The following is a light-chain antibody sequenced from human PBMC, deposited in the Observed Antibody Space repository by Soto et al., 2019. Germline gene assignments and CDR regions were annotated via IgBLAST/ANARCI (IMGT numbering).Light chain of an antibody. CDR1: QNIYSW. CDR3: QQYNTYLLT. V-gene: IGKV1-5*03. J-gene: IGKJ4*01. CDR2: KAS. Sequence: DIQMTQSPSTLSASVGDRVTITCRASQNIYSWLAWYQQKPGTAPKVLIYKASTLESGVPSRFNGSGSGPEFTLTISSLQPADFATYYCQQYNTYLLTFGGGTKVEIK.